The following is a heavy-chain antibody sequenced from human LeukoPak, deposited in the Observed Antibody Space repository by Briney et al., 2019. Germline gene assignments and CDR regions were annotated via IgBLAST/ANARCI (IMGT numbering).Heavy chain of an antibody. D-gene: IGHD6-13*01. J-gene: IGHJ4*02. CDR2: IWYDGSNK. V-gene: IGHV3-33*06. CDR3: AKDIGAAGTDF. CDR1: GFTFSSYG. Sequence: GRSLRLSCAASGFTFSSYGMHWVRQAPGKGLEWVAVIWYDGSNKYYADSVKGRFTISRDNSKNTLYLQMNSLRAEDTAVYYCAKDIGAAGTDFWGQGTLVTVSS.